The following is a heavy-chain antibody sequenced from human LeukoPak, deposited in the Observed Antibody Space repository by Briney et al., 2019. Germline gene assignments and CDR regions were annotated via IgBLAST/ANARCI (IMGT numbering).Heavy chain of an antibody. CDR3: ARDSYSTFDY. CDR2: IYYSGST. J-gene: IGHJ4*02. V-gene: IGHV4-59*11. D-gene: IGHD6-13*01. CDR1: GGSISSHY. Sequence: SETLSLTCTVSGGSISSHYWSWIRQPPGKGLEWIGYIYYSGSTNYNPSLKSRVTISVDTSKNQFSLKLSSVTAADTAVYYCARDSYSTFDYWGQGTLVTVSS.